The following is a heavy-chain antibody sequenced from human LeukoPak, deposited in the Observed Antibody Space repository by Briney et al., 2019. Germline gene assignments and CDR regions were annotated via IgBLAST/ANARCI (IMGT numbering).Heavy chain of an antibody. V-gene: IGHV3-21*05. Sequence: PGGSLRLSCAASGFTFSGYSMNWVRQAPRKGREGVSYISSSSSYIYYADSVKGRFTISRDNAKNSLYLQMNSLRAEDTAVYYCAREPRTNYMDVWGKGTTVTVSS. CDR1: GFTFSGYS. CDR3: AREPRTNYMDV. CDR2: ISSSSSYI. J-gene: IGHJ6*03. D-gene: IGHD1/OR15-1a*01.